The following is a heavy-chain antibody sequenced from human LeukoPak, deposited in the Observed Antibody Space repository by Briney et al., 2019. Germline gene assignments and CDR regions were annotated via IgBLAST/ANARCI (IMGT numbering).Heavy chain of an antibody. CDR1: GFTFDDYA. CDR3: ARAVAGILLDY. D-gene: IGHD6-19*01. J-gene: IGHJ4*02. V-gene: IGHV3-9*01. Sequence: PGGSLRLSCAASGFTFDDYAMHWVRRAPGKGLEWVSGISWNSGSIGYADSVKGRFTISRDNAKNSLYLQMNSLRAEDTALYYCARAVAGILLDYWGQGTLVTVSS. CDR2: ISWNSGSI.